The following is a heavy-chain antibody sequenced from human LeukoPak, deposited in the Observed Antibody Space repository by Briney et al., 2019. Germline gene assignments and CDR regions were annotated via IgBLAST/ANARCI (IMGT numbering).Heavy chain of an antibody. J-gene: IGHJ4*02. D-gene: IGHD3-10*01. Sequence: PGGSLRLSCAASGFAFSAYSINWVRQAPGKGLEWVSYINSDSSTILYADSVKGRFTISRDNAKNSLYLQVNSLRAEDSAVYYCAKDGFGEFGYYFDYWGQGTLVTVSS. CDR3: AKDGFGEFGYYFDY. CDR1: GFAFSAYS. CDR2: INSDSSTI. V-gene: IGHV3-48*01.